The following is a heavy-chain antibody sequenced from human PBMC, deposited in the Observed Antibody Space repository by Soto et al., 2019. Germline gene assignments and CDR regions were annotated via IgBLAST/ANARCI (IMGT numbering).Heavy chain of an antibody. Sequence: PSETLSLTCTVSGGYISSSNYYWGWIRQPPGKGLEWIGSITHSGSTYYNPSLKSRVTISVDTSKNQFSLKLSSVTAADTAVYYCARRLVRGVNYFDYWGQGTLVTVSS. CDR3: ARRLVRGVNYFDY. J-gene: IGHJ4*02. CDR2: ITHSGST. V-gene: IGHV4-39*01. D-gene: IGHD3-10*02. CDR1: GGYISSSNYY.